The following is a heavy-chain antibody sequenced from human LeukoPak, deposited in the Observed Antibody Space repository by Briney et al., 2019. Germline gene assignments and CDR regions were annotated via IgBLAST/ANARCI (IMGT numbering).Heavy chain of an antibody. Sequence: PGGSLRLSCAASGFTFSSYWMSWVRQAPGKGLEWVANIKQDGSEKYYVDSVKGRFTISRDNAKNSLYLQMNSLRAEDTAVYYCARHLGYCSGGSCSQDGMDVWGQGTTVTVSS. CDR1: GFTFSSYW. D-gene: IGHD2-15*01. CDR3: ARHLGYCSGGSCSQDGMDV. J-gene: IGHJ6*02. V-gene: IGHV3-7*01. CDR2: IKQDGSEK.